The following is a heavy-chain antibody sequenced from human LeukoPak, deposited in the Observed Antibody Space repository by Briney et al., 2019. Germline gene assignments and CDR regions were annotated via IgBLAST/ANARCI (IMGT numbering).Heavy chain of an antibody. CDR3: ARGWRRAFDY. D-gene: IGHD2-15*01. V-gene: IGHV3-21*01. Sequence: GGSLRLSCAASGFTFISYSMNWVRQAPGKGLEWVSSISSSSSYIYYADSVKGRFTISRDNAKNSLYLQMNSLRAEDTAVYYCARGWRRAFDYWGQGTLVTVSS. CDR2: ISSSSSYI. CDR1: GFTFISYS. J-gene: IGHJ4*02.